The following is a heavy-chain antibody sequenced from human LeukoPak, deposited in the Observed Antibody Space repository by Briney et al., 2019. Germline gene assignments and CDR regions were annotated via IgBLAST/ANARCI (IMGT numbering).Heavy chain of an antibody. CDR1: GGSISSYY. CDR2: IYYSGST. CDR3: AYSGSYGHLGY. J-gene: IGHJ4*02. D-gene: IGHD1-26*01. Sequence: SETLSLTCTVSGGSISSYYWSWIRQPPGKGPEWTGYIYYSGSTNYNPSLKSRVTISVDTSKNQFSLKLSSVTAADTAVYYCAYSGSYGHLGYWGQGIPVTVSS. V-gene: IGHV4-59*01.